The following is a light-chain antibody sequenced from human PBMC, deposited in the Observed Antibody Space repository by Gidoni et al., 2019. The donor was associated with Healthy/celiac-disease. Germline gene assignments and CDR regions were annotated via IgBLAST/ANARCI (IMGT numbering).Light chain of an antibody. V-gene: IGKV3-11*01. CDR2: DAS. Sequence: EIVLTQSPATLSLSPGERATLPCRASQSVSSYLAWYQQQPGQAPRLLIYDASNRATSIPARFSSSRSGTDFTLTISSLEPEDFAVYYCQQRSNWPRLTFGGGTKVEIK. J-gene: IGKJ4*01. CDR3: QQRSNWPRLT. CDR1: QSVSSY.